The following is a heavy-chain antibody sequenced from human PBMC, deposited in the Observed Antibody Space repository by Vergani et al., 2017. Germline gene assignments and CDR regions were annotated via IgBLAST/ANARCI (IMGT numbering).Heavy chain of an antibody. V-gene: IGHV3-74*01. CDR1: GFTFSDYW. CDR2: IDGDGSTT. D-gene: IGHD1-1*01. Sequence: DVQLVESGGALLQPGGSLRLSCAASGFTFSDYWMHWVRQAPGKGLEWVSRIDGDGSTTDYADSVKGRFTISRDNVKNTVYLQITRLRVEDTAVYYCATKXCGTPGCQIGYFREWGQGTLVTVSS. CDR3: ATKXCGTPGCQIGYFRE. J-gene: IGHJ1*01.